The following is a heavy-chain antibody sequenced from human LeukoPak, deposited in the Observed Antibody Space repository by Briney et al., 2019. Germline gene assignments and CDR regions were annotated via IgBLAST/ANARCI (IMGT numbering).Heavy chain of an antibody. J-gene: IGHJ4*02. Sequence: PSETLSLTCAVYGGSFSSYYWGWIRQPPGKGLEWIGSIYYSGSTYYNPSLKSRVTISVDTSKNQFSLKLSSVTAADTAVYYCATLAGITIFGDTFDYWGQGTLVTVSS. CDR2: IYYSGST. D-gene: IGHD3-3*01. V-gene: IGHV4-39*01. CDR3: ATLAGITIFGDTFDY. CDR1: GGSFSSYY.